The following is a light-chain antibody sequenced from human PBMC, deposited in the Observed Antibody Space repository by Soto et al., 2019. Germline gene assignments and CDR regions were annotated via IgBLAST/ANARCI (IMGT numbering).Light chain of an antibody. J-gene: IGKJ1*01. CDR1: QSISNW. CDR3: LQDYDYPRT. CDR2: DAS. V-gene: IGKV1-5*01. Sequence: DIQMTQSASTLTASVGDRVTITCRASQSISNWLAWYQQKPGKAPKLLIYDASSLESGVPSRFSGTRSGTEFTLTICSLQPEDFATYYCLQDYDYPRTFGQGTKVDIK.